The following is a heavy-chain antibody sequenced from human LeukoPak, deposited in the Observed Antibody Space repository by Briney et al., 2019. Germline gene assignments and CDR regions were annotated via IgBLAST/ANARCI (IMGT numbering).Heavy chain of an antibody. Sequence: GGSLRLSCAASGFTFSSYGMSWVRQAPGKGLEWVSSITSSSSYMYYADSVMGRFTISRDNANNSLYLQMNSLRAEDTAVYYCARHVVAVGFDYWGQGTLVTVSS. D-gene: IGHD3-22*01. CDR3: ARHVVAVGFDY. CDR2: ITSSSSYM. CDR1: GFTFSSYG. V-gene: IGHV3-21*01. J-gene: IGHJ4*02.